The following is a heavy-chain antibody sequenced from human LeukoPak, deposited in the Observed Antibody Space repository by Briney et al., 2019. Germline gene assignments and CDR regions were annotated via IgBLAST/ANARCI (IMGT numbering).Heavy chain of an antibody. CDR2: IYPGDSDT. D-gene: IGHD2-15*01. Sequence: PGESLKISCKASGYSFTSYWIGWVRRMPGKGLEWMGIIYPGDSDTRYSPSFQGQVTISADKSINTAYLQWNSLKASDTAMYYCARFVGACSGGSCYSDYWGQGTLVTVSS. J-gene: IGHJ4*02. CDR1: GYSFTSYW. V-gene: IGHV5-51*01. CDR3: ARFVGACSGGSCYSDY.